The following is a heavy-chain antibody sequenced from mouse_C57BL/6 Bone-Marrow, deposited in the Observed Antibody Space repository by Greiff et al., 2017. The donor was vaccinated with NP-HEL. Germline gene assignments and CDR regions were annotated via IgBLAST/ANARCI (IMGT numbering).Heavy chain of an antibody. CDR3: ARPLYYSNPFDY. V-gene: IGHV1-55*01. Sequence: VQLQQPGAELVKPGASVKMSCKASGYTFTSYWITWVKQRPGQGLEWIGDIYPGSGSTNYNEKFKSKATLTVDTSSSTAYMQLSSLTSEDSAVYYCARPLYYSNPFDYWGQGTTLTVSS. D-gene: IGHD2-5*01. J-gene: IGHJ2*01. CDR1: GYTFTSYW. CDR2: IYPGSGST.